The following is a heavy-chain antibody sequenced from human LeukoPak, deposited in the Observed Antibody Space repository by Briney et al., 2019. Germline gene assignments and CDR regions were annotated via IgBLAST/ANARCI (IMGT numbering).Heavy chain of an antibody. CDR2: IYYSGST. Sequence: SETLSLTCTVSGGSISSSSYYWGWLRQPPGKGLEWIGSIYYSGSTYYNPSLESRVTISVDTSKNQFSLKLSSVTAADTAVYYCANTPLAAAGSPSAPFDPWGQGTLVTVSS. CDR1: GGSISSSSYY. V-gene: IGHV4-39*01. CDR3: ANTPLAAAGSPSAPFDP. J-gene: IGHJ5*02. D-gene: IGHD6-13*01.